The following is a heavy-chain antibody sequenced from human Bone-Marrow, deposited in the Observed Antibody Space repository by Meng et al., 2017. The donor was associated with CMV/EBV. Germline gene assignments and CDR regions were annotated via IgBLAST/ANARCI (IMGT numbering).Heavy chain of an antibody. Sequence: ASVKVSCKASGGTFSSYAISWVRQAPGQGLEWMGWINPNSGGTNYAQKFQGRVTITTDTSISTDYMELSRLRSDDKAVDYCARVVASSTRSGYFDYWGQGTLVTVSS. V-gene: IGHV1-2*02. CDR3: ARVVASSTRSGYFDY. CDR2: INPNSGGT. J-gene: IGHJ4*02. CDR1: GGTFSSYA. D-gene: IGHD2-2*01.